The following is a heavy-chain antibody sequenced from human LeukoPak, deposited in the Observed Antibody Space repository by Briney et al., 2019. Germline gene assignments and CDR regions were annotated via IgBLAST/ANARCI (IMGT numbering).Heavy chain of an antibody. Sequence: GGSLRLSCAASGFTFSSYVMSWVRQAPGKGLEWVSAISGSGGSTYCADSVKGRFTISRDNSKNTLYLQMNSLRAEDTAVYYCAARSGGRKDYWGQGTLVTVSS. CDR1: GFTFSSYV. D-gene: IGHD2-15*01. CDR2: ISGSGGST. CDR3: AARSGGRKDY. V-gene: IGHV3-23*01. J-gene: IGHJ4*02.